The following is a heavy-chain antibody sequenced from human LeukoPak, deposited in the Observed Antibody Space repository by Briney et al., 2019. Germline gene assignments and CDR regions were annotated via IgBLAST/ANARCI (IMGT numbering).Heavy chain of an antibody. CDR2: IYSGGST. CDR1: GFTFSSYA. V-gene: IGHV3-53*01. D-gene: IGHD6-13*01. Sequence: GGSLRLSCAASGFTFSSYAMSWVRQAPGKGLEWVSVIYSGGSTYYADSVKGRFTISRDNSKNTLYLQMNSLRAEDTAVYYCARDRAAGMDYMDVWGKGTTVTVSS. J-gene: IGHJ6*03. CDR3: ARDRAAGMDYMDV.